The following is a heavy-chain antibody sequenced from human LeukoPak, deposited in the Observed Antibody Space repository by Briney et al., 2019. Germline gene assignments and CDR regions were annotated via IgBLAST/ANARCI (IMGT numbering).Heavy chain of an antibody. CDR3: ARDLGGLGKIDQ. J-gene: IGHJ4*02. D-gene: IGHD7-27*01. V-gene: IGHV4-31*03. CDR1: GGSFSSGGYY. CDR2: IFYSGTT. Sequence: SETLSLTCTVSGGSFSSGGYYWSWFRQHPGKGLEWIGYIFYSGTTYYNPSLKSRVIISVDASKNQFSLRLSSVTAADTAVYYCARDLGGLGKIDQWGQGTLVTVSS.